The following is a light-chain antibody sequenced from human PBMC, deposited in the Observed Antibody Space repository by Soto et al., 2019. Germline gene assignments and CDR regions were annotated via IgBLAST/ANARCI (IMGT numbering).Light chain of an antibody. CDR1: SSNIGDNS. Sequence: QSVLTQPPSVSAAPGQKVTFSCSGSSSNIGDNSVSWYQQLPGTAPKLLIYDNDKRPSGIPDRFSASKSGTSATLGITGLQTGDEADYYCGTWDSSLSTGVFGGGTKLTVL. CDR2: DND. J-gene: IGLJ3*02. V-gene: IGLV1-51*01. CDR3: GTWDSSLSTGV.